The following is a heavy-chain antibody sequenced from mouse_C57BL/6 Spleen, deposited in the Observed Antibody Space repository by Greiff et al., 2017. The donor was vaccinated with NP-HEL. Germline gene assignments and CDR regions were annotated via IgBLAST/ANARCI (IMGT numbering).Heavy chain of an antibody. CDR3: AHRGDYDGDAMDY. D-gene: IGHD2-4*01. J-gene: IGHJ4*01. Sequence: VQLKQSGPELVKPGASVKISCKASGYSFTGYYMNWVKQSPEKSLEWIGEINPSTGGTTYNQKFKAKATLTVDKSSSTAYMQLKSLTSEDSAVYYCAHRGDYDGDAMDYWGQGTSVTVSS. CDR2: INPSTGGT. CDR1: GYSFTGYY. V-gene: IGHV1-42*01.